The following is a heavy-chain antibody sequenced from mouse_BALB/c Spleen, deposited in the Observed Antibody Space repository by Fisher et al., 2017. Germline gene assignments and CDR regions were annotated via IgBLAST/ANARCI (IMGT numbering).Heavy chain of an antibody. Sequence: KFKGKATLTVDKSSSTAHMELLSLTSEDSAVYYCGRGGNPGYYYAMDYWGQGTSVTVSS. CDR3: GRGGNPGYYYAMDY. V-gene: IGHV1-20*01. D-gene: IGHD2-1*01. J-gene: IGHJ4*01.